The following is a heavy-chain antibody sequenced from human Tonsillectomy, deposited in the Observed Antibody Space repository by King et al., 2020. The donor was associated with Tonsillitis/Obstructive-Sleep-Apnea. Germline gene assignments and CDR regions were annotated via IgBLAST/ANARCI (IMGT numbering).Heavy chain of an antibody. D-gene: IGHD4-17*01. CDR1: GGSFSGYY. J-gene: IGHJ4*02. CDR3: ARVPYDYGDYVFDY. CDR2: INHSGST. Sequence: VQLRQWGAGLLKPSETLSLTCAVYGGSFSGYYWSWIRQPPGKGLEWIGEINHSGSTNYNPSLKSRVTISVDTSKNQFSLKLSSVTAADTAVYYCARVPYDYGDYVFDYWGQGTLVTVSS. V-gene: IGHV4-34*01.